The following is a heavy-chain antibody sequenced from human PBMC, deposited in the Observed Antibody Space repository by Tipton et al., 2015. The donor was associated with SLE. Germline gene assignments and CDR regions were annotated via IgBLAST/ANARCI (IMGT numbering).Heavy chain of an antibody. V-gene: IGHV4-34*01. CDR3: ARAPSIAAAGDDSYYFDY. J-gene: IGHJ4*02. CDR2: INHSGST. CDR1: GGSFSGYY. Sequence: LRLSCAVYGGSFSGYYWRWIRQPPGKGLEWIGEINHSGSTNYNPSLKSRVPTSVDTSKNPFSRKLSPVTAADPAVYYCARAPSIAAAGDDSYYFDYWGQGTVVTVSS. D-gene: IGHD6-13*01.